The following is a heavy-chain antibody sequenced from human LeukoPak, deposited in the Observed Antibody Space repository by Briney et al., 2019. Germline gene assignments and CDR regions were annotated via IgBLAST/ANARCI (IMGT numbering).Heavy chain of an antibody. V-gene: IGHV4-59*12. J-gene: IGHJ5*02. CDR2: IFYTGST. CDR3: ARGKEEFANSGGYSNWFDP. Sequence: KPSETLSLTCTVSGGSISSYYWSWIRQPPGKGLEYIGYIFYTGSTNYNPSLKSRVTISVDTSKNQFSLKLSSVTAADTAVYYCARGKEEFANSGGYSNWFDPWGQGTLVTVSS. D-gene: IGHD1-26*01. CDR1: GGSISSYY.